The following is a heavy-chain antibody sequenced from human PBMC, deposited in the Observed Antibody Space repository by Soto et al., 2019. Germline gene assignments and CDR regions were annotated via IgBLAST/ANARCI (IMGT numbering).Heavy chain of an antibody. V-gene: IGHV3-73*01. CDR3: TRSTGWIDAFDI. CDR2: IRSKANSYAT. D-gene: IGHD6-19*01. J-gene: IGHJ3*02. Sequence: GGSLRLSCAASGFTFSGSAMHWVRQASGKGLEWVGRIRSKANSYATAYAASVKGRFTISRDDSKNTAYLQMNSLKTEDTAVYYCTRSTGWIDAFDIWGQGTMVTVSS. CDR1: GFTFSGSA.